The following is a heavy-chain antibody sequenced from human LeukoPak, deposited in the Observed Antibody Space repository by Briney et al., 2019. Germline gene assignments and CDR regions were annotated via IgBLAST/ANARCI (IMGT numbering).Heavy chain of an antibody. CDR1: GSFFTSYW. Sequence: GESLKISCKGSGSFFTSYWIGWVRQLPGKGLEWMGIIYPGDSDTRYSPSFQGQVTISADKSISTAYLQWSSLKASDTAMYYCARRTVRYYYYYMDVWGKGTTVTVSS. V-gene: IGHV5-51*01. CDR3: ARRTVRYYYYYMDV. D-gene: IGHD1-1*01. J-gene: IGHJ6*03. CDR2: IYPGDSDT.